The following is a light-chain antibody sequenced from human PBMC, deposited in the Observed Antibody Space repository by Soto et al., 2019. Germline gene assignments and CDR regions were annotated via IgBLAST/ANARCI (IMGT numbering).Light chain of an antibody. CDR2: EVS. Sequence: QSALTQPASVSRSPGQSITISCTGTSSDVGGYNYVSWYQQHPDKAPKLMIYEVSNRPSGVSNRFSGSKSGNTASLTISGLQAEDEADYYCTSYTTSSTHWVFGGGTKLTVL. CDR3: TSYTTSSTHWV. CDR1: SSDVGGYNY. V-gene: IGLV2-14*01. J-gene: IGLJ3*02.